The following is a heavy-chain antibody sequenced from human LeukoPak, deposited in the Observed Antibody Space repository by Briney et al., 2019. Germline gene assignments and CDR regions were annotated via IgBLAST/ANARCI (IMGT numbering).Heavy chain of an antibody. V-gene: IGHV1-18*01. CDR2: ISAYNGNT. J-gene: IGHJ4*02. D-gene: IGHD6-13*01. CDR1: GYTFTSYG. CDR3: ARGPGIAAAGSFFFDY. Sequence: GASVKVSCKASGYTFTSYGISWVRQAPGQGLEWMGWISAYNGNTNYAQKLQGRVTMTTDTSTSTAYMELRGLRSDDTAVYYCARGPGIAAAGSFFFDYWGQGTLVTVSS.